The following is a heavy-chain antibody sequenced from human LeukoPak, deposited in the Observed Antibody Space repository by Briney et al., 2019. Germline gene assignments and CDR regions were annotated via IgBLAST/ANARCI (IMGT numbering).Heavy chain of an antibody. CDR3: ARDGYYDSSAIDY. V-gene: IGHV3-7*01. J-gene: IGHJ4*02. D-gene: IGHD3-22*01. Sequence: QPGGSLRLSCAASGFTFSSYSMNWVRQAPGKGLEWVATIKQDGSEKYYVDSVKGRFTISRDNAENSLYLQMNALRAEDTAVYYCARDGYYDSSAIDYWGQGTLVTVSS. CDR2: IKQDGSEK. CDR1: GFTFSSYS.